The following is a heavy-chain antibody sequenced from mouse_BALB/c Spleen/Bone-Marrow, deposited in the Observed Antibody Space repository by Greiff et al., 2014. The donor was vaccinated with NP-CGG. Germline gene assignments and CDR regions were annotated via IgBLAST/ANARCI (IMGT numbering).Heavy chain of an antibody. CDR1: GYTFTDYA. V-gene: IGHV1S137*01. CDR2: ISTYYGDA. CDR3: ARDLDY. J-gene: IGHJ2*01. Sequence: QVQLQQPGAELVRPGVSVKISCKGSGYTFTDYAVHWVKQSHAKSLEWIGVISTYYGDATYNQKFKGKATMTVDKSSSTAYMELAGLTSEDSAIYYCARDLDYWGQGTTLTVSS.